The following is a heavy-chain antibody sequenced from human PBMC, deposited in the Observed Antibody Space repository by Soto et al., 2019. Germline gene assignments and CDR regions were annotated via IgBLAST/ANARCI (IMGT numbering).Heavy chain of an antibody. CDR3: ARAADSYYYCGMDV. CDR2: IYYSGST. Sequence: PSETLSLTCTVSGGSVSSGDYYWSWIRQPPGKGLEWIGYIYYSGSTYYNPSLKSRVTISVDTSKNQFSLKLSSVTAADTAVYYWARAADSYYYCGMDVWGQGTTVTVS. CDR1: GGSVSSGDYY. V-gene: IGHV4-30-4*01. D-gene: IGHD2-2*01. J-gene: IGHJ6*02.